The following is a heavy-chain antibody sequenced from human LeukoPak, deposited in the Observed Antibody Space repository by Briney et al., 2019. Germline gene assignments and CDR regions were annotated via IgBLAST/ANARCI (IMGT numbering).Heavy chain of an antibody. CDR3: ARGPGGVIISWWFPYYFDY. V-gene: IGHV3-53*01. CDR1: GFTFSNYA. D-gene: IGHD3-10*01. J-gene: IGHJ4*02. Sequence: QTGGSLRLSCAASGFTFSNYAMSWVRQAPGKGLEWVSVIYSGGSTYYADSVKGRFTISRDNSKNTLYLQMNSLRAEDTAVYYCARGPGGVIISWWFPYYFDYWGQGTLVTVSS. CDR2: IYSGGST.